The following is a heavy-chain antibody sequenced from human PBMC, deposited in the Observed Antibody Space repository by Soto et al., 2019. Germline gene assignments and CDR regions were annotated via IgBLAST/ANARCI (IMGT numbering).Heavy chain of an antibody. CDR3: ARGQTNIWYFDH. CDR2: IYYSGTT. CDR1: GASGSGYH. V-gene: IGHV4-59*02. Sequence: QVQLQESGPRLVKPSETLSLTCTVSGASGSGYHWNWVRQPPGKRLEWIGHIYYSGTTNYNPSLKSRITITIATSKNQFSLNMNSVTAAATAVYYCARGQTNIWYFDHWGQGTLVTVSS. J-gene: IGHJ4*02.